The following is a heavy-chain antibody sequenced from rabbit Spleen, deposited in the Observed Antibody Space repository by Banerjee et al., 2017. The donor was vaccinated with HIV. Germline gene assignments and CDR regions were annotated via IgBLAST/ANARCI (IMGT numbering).Heavy chain of an antibody. CDR3: ARETNSGWGANFNL. V-gene: IGHV1S40*01. J-gene: IGHJ4*01. Sequence: QSLEESGGDLVKPGASLTLTCTASGFSFSSGYYMCWVRQAPGKGLEWIACIYVGSGGGTKYPSWAKGRFTISKISSTTVTLQMTSLTAADTATYFCARETNSGWGANFNLWGPGTLAPS. D-gene: IGHD4-1*01. CDR1: GFSFSSGYY. CDR2: IYVGSGGGT.